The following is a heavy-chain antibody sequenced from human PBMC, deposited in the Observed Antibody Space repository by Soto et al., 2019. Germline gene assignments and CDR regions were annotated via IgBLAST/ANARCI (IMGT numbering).Heavy chain of an antibody. D-gene: IGHD6-6*01. Sequence: SETLSLTCTVSGGSISSGDYYWSWIRQPPGKGLEWIGYIYYSGSTYYNPSLKSRVTISVDTSKNQFSLKLSSVTAADTAVYYCAREWASIAALFDPWGQGTLVTVSS. V-gene: IGHV4-30-4*01. CDR3: AREWASIAALFDP. J-gene: IGHJ5*02. CDR2: IYYSGST. CDR1: GGSISSGDYY.